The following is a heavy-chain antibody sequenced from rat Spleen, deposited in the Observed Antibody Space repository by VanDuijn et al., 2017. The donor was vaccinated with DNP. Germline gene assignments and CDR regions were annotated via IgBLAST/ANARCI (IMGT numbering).Heavy chain of an antibody. D-gene: IGHD1-4*01. CDR1: GFTFSHYY. J-gene: IGHJ3*01. Sequence: EVQLVESGGGLVQPGRSLKLSCAASGFTFSHYYMAWVRQAPTKGLEWVAYISYDGGNTYYRDSVKGRFTISRDNAKNTQYLQMDSLRSEDTATYYCATHTFTPGITTPFAYWGQGTLVTVSS. CDR3: ATHTFTPGITTPFAY. V-gene: IGHV5S13*01. CDR2: ISYDGGNT.